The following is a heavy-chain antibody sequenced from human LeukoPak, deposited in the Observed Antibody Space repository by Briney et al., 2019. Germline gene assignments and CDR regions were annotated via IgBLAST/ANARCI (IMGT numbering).Heavy chain of an antibody. CDR2: IYYSGST. D-gene: IGHD3-3*01. Sequence: SETLSLTCTVSGGSISSYYWSWIRQPPGKGLEWIGYIYYSGSTNYNPSLKSRVTISVDTCKNQFSLKLSSVTAADTAVYYCARVIMSSLYYYYMDVWGKGTTVTVSS. CDR1: GGSISSYY. J-gene: IGHJ6*03. CDR3: ARVIMSSLYYYYMDV. V-gene: IGHV4-59*01.